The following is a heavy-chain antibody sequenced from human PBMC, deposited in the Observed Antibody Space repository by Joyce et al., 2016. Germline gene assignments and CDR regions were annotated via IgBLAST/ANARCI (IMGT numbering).Heavy chain of an antibody. V-gene: IGHV3-23*01. J-gene: IGHJ4*02. CDR1: GFPYSNHA. CDR3: TKEVAEYCTGGFCFPDY. CDR2: VSGNGADT. D-gene: IGHD2-8*02. Sequence: EVQLLESGGGLVQPGGSLRLSCAASGFPYSNHAMTWVRQIPEKGLECVSTVSGNGADTYYADSVKGRFTISRDNSKKTLYLQMTSLRAEDTAIYYCTKEVAEYCTGGFCFPDYWGRGTLVAVSS.